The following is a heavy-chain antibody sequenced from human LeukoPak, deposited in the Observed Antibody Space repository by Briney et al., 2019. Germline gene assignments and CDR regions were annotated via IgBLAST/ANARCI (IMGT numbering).Heavy chain of an antibody. V-gene: IGHV3-23*01. J-gene: IGHJ4*02. D-gene: IGHD6-19*01. CDR3: ASWPVGWYGEDS. Sequence: HTGGSLRLPCEASGFTFSRYAMSWVRQAPGKGLEWVSGIDGSGGRGEKTYYADSVKGRFTISRDTPKNTLYLQMNSLRVEDTAVYYCASWPVGWYGEDSWGQGTLVTVSS. CDR1: GFTFSRYA. CDR2: IDGSGGRGEKT.